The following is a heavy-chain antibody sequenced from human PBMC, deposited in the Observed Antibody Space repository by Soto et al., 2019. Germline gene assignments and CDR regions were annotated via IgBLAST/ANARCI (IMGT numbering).Heavy chain of an antibody. Sequence: ASGKVSCKASGYTITSYGISWVRQAPGQGLEWMGWISAYNGDTNYAQKLQGRVTMTTDTSTSTAYMELRSLRSDDTAVYYCATAEPRIAALFNWFDPWGQGTLLTVSS. CDR1: GYTITSYG. J-gene: IGHJ5*02. D-gene: IGHD6-13*01. CDR2: ISAYNGDT. CDR3: ATAEPRIAALFNWFDP. V-gene: IGHV1-18*01.